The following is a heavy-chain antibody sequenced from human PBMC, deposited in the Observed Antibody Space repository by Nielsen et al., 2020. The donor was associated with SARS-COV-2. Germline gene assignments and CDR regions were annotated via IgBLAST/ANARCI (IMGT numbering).Heavy chain of an antibody. CDR2: IHHSGDT. CDR3: ARERLWFGEFDAFDT. CDR1: GGAVGSENEY. D-gene: IGHD3-10*01. J-gene: IGHJ3*02. V-gene: IGHV4-30-4*08. Sequence: SETLSLTCTVSGGAVGSENEYWSWIRQSPGQGLEWIVYIHHSGDTSYNPSLKSRLTMSVDTSKNQFSLNLSTVTAADTAVYYCARERLWFGEFDAFDTWGRGTMVTVS.